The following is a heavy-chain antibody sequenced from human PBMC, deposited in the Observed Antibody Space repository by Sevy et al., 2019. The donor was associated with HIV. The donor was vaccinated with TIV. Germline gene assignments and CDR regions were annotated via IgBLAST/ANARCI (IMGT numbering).Heavy chain of an antibody. Sequence: GGSLRLSCAASGFTFSSYAISWVRQAPGKGLEWVSGISGSGSTTYYADSVKGRFTISRDNSKNTLYLQMNSLRAEDMAVYYCAKEWQWGAFDIWGQGTMVTVSS. CDR3: AKEWQWGAFDI. D-gene: IGHD6-19*01. CDR1: GFTFSSYA. V-gene: IGHV3-23*01. CDR2: ISGSGSTT. J-gene: IGHJ3*02.